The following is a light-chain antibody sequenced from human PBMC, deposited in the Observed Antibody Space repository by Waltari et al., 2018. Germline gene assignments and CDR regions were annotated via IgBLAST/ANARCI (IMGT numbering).Light chain of an antibody. V-gene: IGLV4-69*01. CDR3: QPGGHGTWV. Sequence: QLVVTQSPSASASLGASVKLTCTLSSGHSSNVIAWLQHQPEKGPRYLMKVNSDGSPSRGDEIPDRFSGSSSGAERYLPISSLQAADEADYYCQPGGHGTWVFGGGTKLTVL. CDR1: SGHSSNV. CDR2: VNSDGSP. J-gene: IGLJ3*02.